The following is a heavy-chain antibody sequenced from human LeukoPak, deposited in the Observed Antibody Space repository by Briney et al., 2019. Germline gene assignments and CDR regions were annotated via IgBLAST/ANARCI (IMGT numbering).Heavy chain of an antibody. CDR2: MYYSGST. D-gene: IGHD1-1*01. CDR3: ARNPWNPTNYYYYMDV. V-gene: IGHV4-59*01. Sequence: SETLSLTCTVSGGSISSYYWSSIRQPPGKGLEWIGYMYYSGSTNYNPSLESRVTISVDMSKNQFSLKLNSVTAADTAVYYCARNPWNPTNYYYYMDVWGRGTTVTVSS. J-gene: IGHJ6*03. CDR1: GGSISSYY.